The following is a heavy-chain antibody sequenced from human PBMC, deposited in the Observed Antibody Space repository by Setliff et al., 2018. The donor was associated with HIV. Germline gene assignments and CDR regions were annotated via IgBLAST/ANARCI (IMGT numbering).Heavy chain of an antibody. CDR2: INPNSGGT. CDR3: ASKRYCTNGVCLDAFDI. D-gene: IGHD2-8*01. V-gene: IGHV1-2*06. CDR1: GYTFTTYN. Sequence: GASVKVSCKASGYTFTTYNINWVRQPPGQGLEWMGRINPNSGGTNYTQKFQGRVTMTRDTSISTAYMELSRLRSDDTAVYYCASKRYCTNGVCLDAFDIWGQGTMVTVSS. J-gene: IGHJ3*02.